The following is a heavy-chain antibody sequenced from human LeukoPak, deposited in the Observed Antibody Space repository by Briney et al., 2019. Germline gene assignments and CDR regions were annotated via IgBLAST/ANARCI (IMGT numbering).Heavy chain of an antibody. CDR1: GGPISSYY. CDR2: IYYSGST. Sequence: NPSETLSLTCTVSGGPISSYYWSWLRQPPGKGLEWIGYIYYSGSTNYNPSLKSRVTISVDTSQKQFSLRLTSVTAADTAVYYCARGRYLTTSGGAAAGFLDYWGQGSLVTVST. CDR3: ARGRYLTTSGGAAAGFLDY. J-gene: IGHJ4*02. V-gene: IGHV4-59*12. D-gene: IGHD6-13*01.